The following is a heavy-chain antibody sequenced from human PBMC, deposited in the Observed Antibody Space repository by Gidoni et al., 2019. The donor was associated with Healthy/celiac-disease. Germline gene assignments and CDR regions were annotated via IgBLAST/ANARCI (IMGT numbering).Heavy chain of an antibody. CDR1: GFTFSSYW. Sequence: EVQLVESGGGLVQPGGSLSLSCAASGFTFSSYWMSWVRQAPGKGLEWVANIKQDGSGKYYVDSVKGRFTISRDNAKNSLYLQMNSLRAEDTAVYYCARAFLMVTTHANWFDPWGQGTLVTVSS. CDR2: IKQDGSGK. D-gene: IGHD4-17*01. V-gene: IGHV3-7*01. J-gene: IGHJ5*02. CDR3: ARAFLMVTTHANWFDP.